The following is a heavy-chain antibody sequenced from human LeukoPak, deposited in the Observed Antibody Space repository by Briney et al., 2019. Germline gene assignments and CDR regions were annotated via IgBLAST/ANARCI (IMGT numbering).Heavy chain of an antibody. CDR1: GFSFSSYG. J-gene: IGHJ4*02. CDR2: IWYDGSNK. V-gene: IGHV3-33*08. D-gene: IGHD5-18*01. CDR3: ASGSGYSYGELDY. Sequence: PGGSLRLSCAASGFSFSSYGMHWVRQAPGKGLEWVAVIWYDGSNKYYADSVKGRFTLSRDNSKNTLYLQMNSLRAEDTAVYYCASGSGYSYGELDYWGQGTLVTVSS.